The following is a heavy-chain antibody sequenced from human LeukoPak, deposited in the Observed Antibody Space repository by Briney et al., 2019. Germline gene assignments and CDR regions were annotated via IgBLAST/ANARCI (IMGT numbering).Heavy chain of an antibody. CDR3: ATYRQVLLPFES. Sequence: GGSLRLSCAASGFTFSTFAMVWVRQPPGKGLEWVSSIFPSGGEIHYADSVRGRFTISRDNSKGTLSLQMNSQRAEDTAIYYCATYRQVLLPFESWGQGTLVTVSS. CDR2: IFPSGGEI. V-gene: IGHV3-23*01. D-gene: IGHD2-8*02. J-gene: IGHJ4*02. CDR1: GFTFSTFA.